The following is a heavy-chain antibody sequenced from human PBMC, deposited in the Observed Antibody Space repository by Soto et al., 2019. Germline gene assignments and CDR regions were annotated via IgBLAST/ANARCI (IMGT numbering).Heavy chain of an antibody. J-gene: IGHJ5*02. Sequence: SETLSLTCPFSGFTIRNYYWSWIRQPPGKGLEWIGYVYYSGSTNYNPSLKSRITISVDTSKNQSSLKLSSVTAADTAVYYCARLVWSYGTWFDPWGQGTLVTVSS. CDR1: GFTIRNYY. D-gene: IGHD5-18*01. CDR2: VYYSGST. V-gene: IGHV4-59*08. CDR3: ARLVWSYGTWFDP.